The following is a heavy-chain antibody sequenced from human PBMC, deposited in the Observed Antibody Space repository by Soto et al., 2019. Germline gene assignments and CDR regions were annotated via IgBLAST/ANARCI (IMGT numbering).Heavy chain of an antibody. J-gene: IGHJ4*02. V-gene: IGHV1-46*03. Sequence: ASVKVSCKASGYTFTSYYIHWVRQAPGQGLEWMGIFNPSGGPTTYAQKFQGRVTMTRDTSTSTVYMELSSLRSEDTAVYYCARDDDSGYYYVDYWGQGTLVTVSS. CDR2: FNPSGGPT. CDR3: ARDDDSGYYYVDY. CDR1: GYTFTSYY. D-gene: IGHD3-22*01.